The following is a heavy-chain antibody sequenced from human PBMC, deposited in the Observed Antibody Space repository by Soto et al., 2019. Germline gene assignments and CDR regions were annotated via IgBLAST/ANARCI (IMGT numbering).Heavy chain of an antibody. J-gene: IGHJ5*02. D-gene: IGHD3-22*01. CDR2: IHSSGST. Sequence: SETLSLTCTVSGDSITSSRYYWSWIRQHPGKGLEWIGYIHSSGSTYYNPSLKSRITISVDTSKNQFSLKLNSVTAADTAVYYCARVRGYDSSCIDPWGQGTLVTVSS. CDR1: GDSITSSRYY. V-gene: IGHV4-31*03. CDR3: ARVRGYDSSCIDP.